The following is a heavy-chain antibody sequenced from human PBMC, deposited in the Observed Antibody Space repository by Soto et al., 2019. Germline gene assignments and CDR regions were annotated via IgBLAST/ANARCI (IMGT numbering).Heavy chain of an antibody. CDR3: ARSVADRPGGHYKMDV. J-gene: IGHJ6*02. Sequence: GGSLRLSCAASGFTVSDHYMDWVRQAPGKGLEWVGRSRNKANSYTTEYAASARGRFTISRDDSKNSLYLQMNSLETEDTAVYYCARSVADRPGGHYKMDVWGQGTTVTVSS. CDR1: GFTVSDHY. D-gene: IGHD6-6*01. CDR2: SRNKANSYTT. V-gene: IGHV3-72*01.